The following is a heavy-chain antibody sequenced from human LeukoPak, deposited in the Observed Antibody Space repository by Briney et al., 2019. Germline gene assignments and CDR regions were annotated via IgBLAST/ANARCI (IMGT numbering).Heavy chain of an antibody. CDR1: GFTFSSYG. CDR2: IRYDGSNK. D-gene: IGHD6-19*01. V-gene: IGHV3-30*02. CDR3: AKDRAVAALHHFDY. J-gene: IGHJ4*02. Sequence: PGGTLRLSCAASGFTFSSYGMSWVRQAPGKGLEWVAFIRYDGSNKYYADSVKGRFTISRDNSKNTLYLQMNSLKAEDTAVYYCAKDRAVAALHHFDYWGQGTLVTVSS.